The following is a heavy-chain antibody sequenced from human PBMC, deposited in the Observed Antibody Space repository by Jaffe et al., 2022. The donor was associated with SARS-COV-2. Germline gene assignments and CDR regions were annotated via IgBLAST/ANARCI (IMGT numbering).Heavy chain of an antibody. D-gene: IGHD6-6*01. V-gene: IGHV3-23*01. J-gene: IGHJ5*02. CDR3: AKGSVSSSLESNWFDP. CDR2: ISGSGGST. Sequence: EVQLLESGGGLVQPGGSLRLSCAASGFTFSSYAMSWVRQAPGKGLEWVSAISGSGGSTYYADSVKGRFTISRDNSKNTLYLQMNSLRAEDTAVYYCAKGSVSSSLESNWFDPWGQGTLVTVSS. CDR1: GFTFSSYA.